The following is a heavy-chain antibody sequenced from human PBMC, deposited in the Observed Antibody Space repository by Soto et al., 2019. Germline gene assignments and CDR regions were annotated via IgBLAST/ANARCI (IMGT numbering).Heavy chain of an antibody. D-gene: IGHD5-12*01. CDR1: GGSISSYY. Sequence: QVQLQESGPGLVKPSETLSLTCTVSGGSISSYYWSWIRQPPGKGLEWIGYIYYSGSTNYNPSLKSRVTISVDTSKNQFSLKLSSVTAADTAVYYCARSYSGYANYYGMDVWGQGTTVTVSS. CDR2: IYYSGST. J-gene: IGHJ6*02. CDR3: ARSYSGYANYYGMDV. V-gene: IGHV4-59*01.